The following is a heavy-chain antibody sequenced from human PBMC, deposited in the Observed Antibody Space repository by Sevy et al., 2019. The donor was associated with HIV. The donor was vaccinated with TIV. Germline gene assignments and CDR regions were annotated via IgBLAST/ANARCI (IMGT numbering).Heavy chain of an antibody. J-gene: IGHJ1*01. CDR1: GGSINPYY. Sequence: SETLSLTCTVSGGSINPYYWTWIRQPPGKGLEWIGYFYYRGSTKYNPSLKRRATMSVDTSKKQFSLHLSSVTAADTAVYFCVRDRENFQHWGQGTLVTVSS. V-gene: IGHV4-59*01. CDR3: VRDRENFQH. CDR2: FYYRGST.